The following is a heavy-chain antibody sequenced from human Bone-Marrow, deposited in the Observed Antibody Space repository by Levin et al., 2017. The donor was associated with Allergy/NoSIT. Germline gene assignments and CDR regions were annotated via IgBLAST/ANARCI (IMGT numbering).Heavy chain of an antibody. D-gene: IGHD3-10*01. CDR1: GFTFNRYW. V-gene: IGHV3-74*01. J-gene: IGHJ4*02. CDR3: VRAITLVRGVTANFDY. CDR2: VNTKGSGT. Sequence: PGGSLRLSCAASGFTFNRYWMHWVRQAPGKGLVWVSRVNTKGSGTRYADSVKGRFTISRDNAKNTLYLQMNSLRAEDTAVYYCVRAITLVRGVTANFDYWGQGILVTVSS.